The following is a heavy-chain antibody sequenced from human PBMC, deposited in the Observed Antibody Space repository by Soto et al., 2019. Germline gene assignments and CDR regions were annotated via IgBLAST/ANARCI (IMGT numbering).Heavy chain of an antibody. J-gene: IGHJ5*02. V-gene: IGHV4-31*03. CDR2: IYYSGST. CDR3: ARDSYDYYGSGSYYTNWFDP. CDR1: GGSISSGGSY. D-gene: IGHD3-10*01. Sequence: SETLSLTCTVSGGSISSGGSYWSWIRQHPGKGLEWIGYIYYSGSTYYNPSLKSRVTISVDTSKNQFSLKLSSVTAADTAVYYCARDSYDYYGSGSYYTNWFDPWGQGTLVTVS.